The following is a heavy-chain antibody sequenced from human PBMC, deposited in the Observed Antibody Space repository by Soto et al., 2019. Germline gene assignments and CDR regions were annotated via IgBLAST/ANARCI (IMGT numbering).Heavy chain of an antibody. Sequence: QVQLVESGGGVVQPGRSLRLACAASGFIFRSFGMHWVRQAPGKGLEWVAVIYYDGSNKYYADSVRGRFTISRDNSKNTLYLQMNSLRAEDTALYYCTRDLGSGWYGDYYYGMDVWGQGTTVTVSS. V-gene: IGHV3-33*01. CDR2: IYYDGSNK. D-gene: IGHD6-19*01. J-gene: IGHJ6*02. CDR1: GFIFRSFG. CDR3: TRDLGSGWYGDYYYGMDV.